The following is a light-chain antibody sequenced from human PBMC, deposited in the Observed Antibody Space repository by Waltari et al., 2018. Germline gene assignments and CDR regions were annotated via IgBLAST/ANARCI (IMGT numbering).Light chain of an antibody. CDR3: TSYTSSRTRV. CDR1: SSDVGGYNY. V-gene: IGLV2-14*03. Sequence: QSALTQPASVSGSPGQSITISCTGTSSDVGGYNYVSWYQQYPGKAPKLMIYDVSNRPSGVSNRFSGSKSGKTASLTISGLQAEDEADYYCTSYTSSRTRVFGGGTKLTVL. J-gene: IGLJ3*02. CDR2: DVS.